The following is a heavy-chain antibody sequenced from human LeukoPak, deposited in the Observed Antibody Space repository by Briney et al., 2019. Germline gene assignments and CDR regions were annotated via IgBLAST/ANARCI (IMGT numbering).Heavy chain of an antibody. CDR2: INPNSGGT. CDR1: GYTFTGYY. J-gene: IGHJ4*02. D-gene: IGHD1-20*01. Sequence: SSVKVSCKASGYTFTGYYMHWVRQAPGQGLEWMERINPNSGGTNYAQKFQGRVTMTRDTSISTAYMELSRLRSDDTAVYYCARGLRYNWNRQGVDYWGQGTLVTVSS. V-gene: IGHV1-2*06. CDR3: ARGLRYNWNRQGVDY.